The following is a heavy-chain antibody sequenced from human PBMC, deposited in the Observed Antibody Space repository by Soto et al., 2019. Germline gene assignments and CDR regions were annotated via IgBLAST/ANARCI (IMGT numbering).Heavy chain of an antibody. J-gene: IGHJ5*02. V-gene: IGHV1-18*01. CDR2: ISAYNGNT. Sequence: ASVKVSCKASGYTFTSYGISWVRQAPGQGLEWMGWISAYNGNTNYAQRLQGRVTMTTDTSTSTAYMELRSLRSDDTAVYYCARDGLYDSSGYYNWFDPWGQGTLVTVSS. D-gene: IGHD3-22*01. CDR1: GYTFTSYG. CDR3: ARDGLYDSSGYYNWFDP.